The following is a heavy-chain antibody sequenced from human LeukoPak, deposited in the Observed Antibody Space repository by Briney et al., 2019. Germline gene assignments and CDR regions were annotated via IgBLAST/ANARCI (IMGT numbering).Heavy chain of an antibody. D-gene: IGHD6-19*01. CDR2: IGTSSTTI. CDR3: AKDISGWYGSFAFDI. CDR1: GFTFSSYT. Sequence: GGSLRLSCAASGFTFSSYTMNWVRQPPGKGLEWVSNIGTSSTTIYYADSVKGRFTISRDNSKNTLYLQMNSLRAEDTAVYYCAKDISGWYGSFAFDIWGQGTMVTVSS. V-gene: IGHV3-48*01. J-gene: IGHJ3*02.